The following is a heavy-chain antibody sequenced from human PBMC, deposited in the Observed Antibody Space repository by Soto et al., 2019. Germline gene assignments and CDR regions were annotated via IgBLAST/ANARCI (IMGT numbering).Heavy chain of an antibody. V-gene: IGHV3-48*03. CDR2: ISSGSDTI. D-gene: IGHD2-15*01. CDR1: RFTFRSYE. CDR3: ARGQAADSLRDDSYNWFDP. Sequence: PGGSLRLSCAASRFTFRSYELNWVRQAPGKGLEWVAYISSGSDTIYYADSVKGRFTIARDNAKNSLFLQMNSLRAEDTAVYYCARGQAADSLRDDSYNWFDPWGQGTVVTVSS. J-gene: IGHJ5*02.